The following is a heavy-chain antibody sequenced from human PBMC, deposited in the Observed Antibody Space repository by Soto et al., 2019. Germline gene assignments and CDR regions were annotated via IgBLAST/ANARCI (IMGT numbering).Heavy chain of an antibody. V-gene: IGHV3-21*01. CDR1: GFTFSSYG. CDR3: AREDSIIIPAVSDF. J-gene: IGHJ4*02. CDR2: ISKSDYT. Sequence: PGGSLRLSCAASGFTFSSYGMTFSSYAMSWVRQAPGKGLEWVSSISKSDYTYYSDSVKGRFTISRDNAKNSVSLQMNTLRVEDTAVYYCAREDSIIIPAVSDFWGQGTLVTVSS. D-gene: IGHD2-2*01.